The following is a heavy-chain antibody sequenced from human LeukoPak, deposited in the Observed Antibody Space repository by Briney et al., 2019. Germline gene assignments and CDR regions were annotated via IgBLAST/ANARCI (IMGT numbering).Heavy chain of an antibody. CDR3: ARGRVSSSTWYSTYYYFFYMDF. CDR2: ISGRDSTT. J-gene: IGHJ6*03. D-gene: IGHD4-11*01. V-gene: IGHV3-23*01. Sequence: GGSLRLSCAASGFAFSSFEMNWVRQAPGKGLEWVSGISGRDSTTYYADSVKGRFTISRENSKNTLYLQMNSLRAEDTAVYYCARGRVSSSTWYSTYYYFFYMDFWGKGTTVTVSS. CDR1: GFAFSSFE.